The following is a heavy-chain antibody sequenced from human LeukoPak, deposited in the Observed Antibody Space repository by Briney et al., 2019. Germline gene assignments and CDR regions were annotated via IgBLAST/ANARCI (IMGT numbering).Heavy chain of an antibody. CDR3: ARGARGPFDY. CDR2: MNPNSGNT. J-gene: IGHJ4*02. CDR1: GSTFTSYD. Sequence: APVTLSRKASGSTFTSYDINWVRQATGQRLEWMGWMNPNSGNTGYAQKFQGRVTMTRTTSISTAYMELSSLRSEDTAVYYCARGARGPFDYWGQGTLVTVSS. V-gene: IGHV1-8*01.